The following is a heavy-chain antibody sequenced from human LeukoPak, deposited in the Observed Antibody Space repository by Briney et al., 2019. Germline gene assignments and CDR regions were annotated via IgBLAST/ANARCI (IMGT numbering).Heavy chain of an antibody. CDR1: GGSISGYF. D-gene: IGHD1-26*01. CDR2: IYSSGTT. Sequence: PSETLSLSCTVSGGSISGYFWAWIRRPAGKGLEWIGRIYSSGTTNYNLSLKSRVTMSVDTSKNQFSLSLTSVTAADTAVYYCARGARGGSTYFDNWGQGTLVTVSS. V-gene: IGHV4-4*07. CDR3: ARGARGGSTYFDN. J-gene: IGHJ4*02.